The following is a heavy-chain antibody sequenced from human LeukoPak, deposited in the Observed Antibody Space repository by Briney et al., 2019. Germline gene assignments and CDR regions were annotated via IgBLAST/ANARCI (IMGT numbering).Heavy chain of an antibody. V-gene: IGHV3-23*01. CDR1: GFTFSSYA. CDR2: ISGSGGST. J-gene: IGHJ4*02. D-gene: IGHD3-3*01. CDR3: ARTKNTIFGVVIVPLFDY. Sequence: GGSLRLSCAASGFTFSSYAMSWVRQAPGKGLEWVSAISGSGGSTYYADSVKGRFTISRDNSKNTLYLQMNSLRAEDTAVYYCARTKNTIFGVVIVPLFDYWGQGTLVTVSS.